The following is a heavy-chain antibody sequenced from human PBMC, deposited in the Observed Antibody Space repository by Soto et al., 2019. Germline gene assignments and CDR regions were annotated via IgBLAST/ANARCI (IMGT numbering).Heavy chain of an antibody. CDR2: IYYSGST. J-gene: IGHJ4*02. Sequence: QVQLQESGPGLVKPSETLSLTCTVSGGSISSYYWSWIRQPPGKGLEWIGYIYYSGSTNYNPSLKSPVTISVDTSKNPLSLKLSSVTAADTAVYYCARAYGDYVFDYWGQGTLVTVSS. CDR3: ARAYGDYVFDY. D-gene: IGHD4-17*01. V-gene: IGHV4-59*01. CDR1: GGSISSYY.